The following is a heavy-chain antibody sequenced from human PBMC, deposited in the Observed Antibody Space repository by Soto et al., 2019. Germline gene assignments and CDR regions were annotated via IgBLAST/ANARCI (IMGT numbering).Heavy chain of an antibody. J-gene: IGHJ4*02. Sequence: SETLSLTCTVSDDSVSSGSHYWTWIRQPPGRGLEWIGYISYSGSTDYNPSLMTRVTISLDTSKKQFSLGLRSVTAADTAVYYCARAPGYSGYDWAFDSWGQGTLVTVSS. V-gene: IGHV4-61*01. D-gene: IGHD5-12*01. CDR1: DDSVSSGSHY. CDR2: ISYSGST. CDR3: ARAPGYSGYDWAFDS.